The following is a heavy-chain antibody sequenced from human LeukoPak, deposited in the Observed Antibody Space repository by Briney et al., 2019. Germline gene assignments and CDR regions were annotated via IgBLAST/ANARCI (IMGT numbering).Heavy chain of an antibody. D-gene: IGHD3-22*01. CDR1: GGSISSYY. CDR3: ARGHYDSSGYSPGYYFDY. J-gene: IGHJ4*02. CDR2: IYTSGST. Sequence: SETLSLTWTVSGGSISSYYWSWIRQPAGKGLEWIGRIYTSGSTNYNPSLKSRVTMSVDTSKNQFSLKLSSVTAADTAAYYCARGHYDSSGYSPGYYFDYWGQGTLVTVSS. V-gene: IGHV4-4*07.